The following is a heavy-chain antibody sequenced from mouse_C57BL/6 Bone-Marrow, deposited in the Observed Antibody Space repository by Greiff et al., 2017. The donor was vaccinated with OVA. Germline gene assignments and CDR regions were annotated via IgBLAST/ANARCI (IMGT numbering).Heavy chain of an antibody. J-gene: IGHJ3*01. CDR2: IDPSDSYT. Sequence: QVHVKQPGAELVMPGASVKLSCKASGYTFTSYWMHWVKQRPGQGLEWIGEIDPSDSYTNYNQKFKGKSTLTVDKSSSTAYMQLSSLTSEDSAVYYCARVYYYGSSYETWFAYWGQGTLVTVSA. CDR3: ARVYYYGSSYETWFAY. V-gene: IGHV1-69*01. D-gene: IGHD1-1*01. CDR1: GYTFTSYW.